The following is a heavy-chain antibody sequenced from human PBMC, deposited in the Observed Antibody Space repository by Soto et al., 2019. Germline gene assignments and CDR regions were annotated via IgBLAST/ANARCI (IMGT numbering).Heavy chain of an antibody. D-gene: IGHD6-6*01. Sequence: GGSLRLSCAASGFTFSSYAMHWVRQAPGKGLEWVAVISYDGSNKYYADSVKGRFTISRDNSKNTLYLQMNSLRAEDTAVYYCARGGWAARPSQVDYWGQGTLVTVSS. CDR2: ISYDGSNK. J-gene: IGHJ4*02. CDR3: ARGGWAARPSQVDY. V-gene: IGHV3-30-3*01. CDR1: GFTFSSYA.